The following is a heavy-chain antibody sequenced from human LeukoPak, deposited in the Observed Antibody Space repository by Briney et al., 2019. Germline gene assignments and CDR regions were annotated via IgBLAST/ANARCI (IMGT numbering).Heavy chain of an antibody. CDR1: GYSISSGYY. CDR2: IYHSGST. Sequence: SGTLSLTCTVSGYSISSGYYWGWIRQPPGKGLEWIGSIYHSGSTYYNPSLKGRVTISVDTSKNQFSLKLSSVTAADTAVYYCARGKSRGSHIDYWGQGTLVTVSS. D-gene: IGHD1-26*01. CDR3: ARGKSRGSHIDY. J-gene: IGHJ4*02. V-gene: IGHV4-38-2*02.